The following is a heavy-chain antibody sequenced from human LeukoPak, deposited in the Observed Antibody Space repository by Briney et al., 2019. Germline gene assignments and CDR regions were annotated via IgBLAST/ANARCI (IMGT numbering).Heavy chain of an antibody. CDR3: TRSPEGRPIDY. D-gene: IGHD3-10*01. V-gene: IGHV3-7*01. CDR2: IKQDGSQI. J-gene: IGHJ4*02. CDR1: GFTFTNYW. Sequence: VGALKLSWSTAGFTFTNYWINLGPRAAWKWLEGVAHIKQDGSQIYYVDSVKGRFTISRDNAKSSLYLQMNSLRAEDTALYYCTRSPEGRPIDYWSQGTLVTVSS.